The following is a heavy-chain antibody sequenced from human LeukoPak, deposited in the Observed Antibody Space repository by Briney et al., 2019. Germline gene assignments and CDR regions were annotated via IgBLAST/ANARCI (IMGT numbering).Heavy chain of an antibody. V-gene: IGHV5-51*01. D-gene: IGHD3-10*01. CDR1: GCRFTSYW. CDR3: ARMDVTMVRVTYYFDY. Sequence: GGAPKISFKGSGCRFTSYWIGWVLQMAGKGLEWMGIIYPGESDTRYSPSFQGQATISADKSTSTAYMQWNSLKASDTAMYYCARMDVTMVRVTYYFDYWGQGTLGTVSS. J-gene: IGHJ4*02. CDR2: IYPGESDT.